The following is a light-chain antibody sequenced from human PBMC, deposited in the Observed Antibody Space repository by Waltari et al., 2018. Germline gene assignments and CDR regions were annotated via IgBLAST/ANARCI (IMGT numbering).Light chain of an antibody. CDR1: QGIRSG. J-gene: IGKJ5*01. CDR3: QQCLTYPQA. V-gene: IGKV1-13*02. CDR2: DAS. Sequence: AIQLTQSPSSLSASIGYRVTISCRASQGIRSGLAWYQQKPGQPPKLLIYDASTLDSGVPSRFSGSGSGTDFTLTISSLQPEDFATYYCQQCLTYPQAFGQGTRLEIK.